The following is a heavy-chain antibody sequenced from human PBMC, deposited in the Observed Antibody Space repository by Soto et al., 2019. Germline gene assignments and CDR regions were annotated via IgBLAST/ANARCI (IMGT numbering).Heavy chain of an antibody. CDR1: GLTFSSYW. J-gene: IGHJ4*02. CDR2: ISTEGSVT. D-gene: IGHD6-19*01. V-gene: IGHV3-74*01. CDR3: ARAPYSSGWWGFDY. Sequence: EVQLVESGGGLVQPGGSLRLSCAASGLTFSSYWMHWVRQAPGKGLVWVSRISTEGSVTTYADSVKGRFTISRDNAKNTLYLQMNRLRTEDTAVYYCARAPYSSGWWGFDYWGQGPLVTVSS.